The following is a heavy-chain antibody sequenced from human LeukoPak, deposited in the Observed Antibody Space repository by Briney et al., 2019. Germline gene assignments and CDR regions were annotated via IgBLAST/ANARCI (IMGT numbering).Heavy chain of an antibody. J-gene: IGHJ3*02. CDR3: ARDLYYYDSSGYSAFDI. CDR2: IYTSGST. Sequence: SETLSLTCTVSGGSISSYYWSWIRQPAGKGLEWIGRIYTSGSTNYNPSLKSRVTMSVDTSKNQFSPKLSSVTAADTAVYYCARDLYYYDSSGYSAFDIWGQGTMVTVSS. V-gene: IGHV4-4*07. D-gene: IGHD3-22*01. CDR1: GGSISSYY.